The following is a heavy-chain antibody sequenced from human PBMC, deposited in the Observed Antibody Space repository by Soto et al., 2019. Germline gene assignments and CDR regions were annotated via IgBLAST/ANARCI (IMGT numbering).Heavy chain of an antibody. J-gene: IGHJ4*02. V-gene: IGHV3-23*01. CDR3: AKSSRAEQLWILSYFDY. CDR1: GFTFSSYA. D-gene: IGHD5-18*01. Sequence: GGSLRLSCAASGFTFSSYAMSWVRQAPGKGLEWVSAISGSGGSTYYADSVKGRFTISRDNSKNTLYLQMNSLRAEDTAVYYCAKSSRAEQLWILSYFDYWGQGTLVTV. CDR2: ISGSGGST.